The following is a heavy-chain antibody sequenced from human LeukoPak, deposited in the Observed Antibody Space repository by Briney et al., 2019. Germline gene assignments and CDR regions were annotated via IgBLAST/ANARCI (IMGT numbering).Heavy chain of an antibody. J-gene: IGHJ4*02. D-gene: IGHD7-27*01. CDR2: IYYSGST. CDR3: ARVRTGIDY. Sequence: SETLSLTCTVSGGSISSYYWSWIRQPPGKGLEWIGHIYYSGSTNYNPSLKSRVTISVDTSKNQFSLKLSSVTAADTAVYYCARVRTGIDYWGQGTLVTVSS. CDR1: GGSISSYY. V-gene: IGHV4-59*01.